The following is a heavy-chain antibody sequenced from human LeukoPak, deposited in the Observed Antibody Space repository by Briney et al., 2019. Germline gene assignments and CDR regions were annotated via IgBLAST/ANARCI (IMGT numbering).Heavy chain of an antibody. V-gene: IGHV1-2*02. D-gene: IGHD3-10*01. Sequence: ASVKVSCKASGYTFTGYYMHWVRQAPGQGLEWMGGINPNSGGTKYAQKFQGRVTMTRDTSISTAYMELSRLRSDDTAVYYCARDRGLYYYFYYMDVWGKGTTVTVSS. CDR2: INPNSGGT. CDR3: ARDRGLYYYFYYMDV. J-gene: IGHJ6*03. CDR1: GYTFTGYY.